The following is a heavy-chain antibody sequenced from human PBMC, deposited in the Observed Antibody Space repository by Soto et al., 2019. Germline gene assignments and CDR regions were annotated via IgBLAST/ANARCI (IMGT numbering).Heavy chain of an antibody. Sequence: GGSLRLSCAVSGFTFSDYSMNWVRQAPGKGLEWVSYISWNSGSIGYADSVEGRFTISRDNSKNTLYLQMNSLRAEDTAVYYCAKDDYGDNTYWGQGTLVTVS. D-gene: IGHD4-17*01. CDR2: ISWNSGSI. CDR1: GFTFSDYS. J-gene: IGHJ4*02. CDR3: AKDDYGDNTY. V-gene: IGHV3-48*01.